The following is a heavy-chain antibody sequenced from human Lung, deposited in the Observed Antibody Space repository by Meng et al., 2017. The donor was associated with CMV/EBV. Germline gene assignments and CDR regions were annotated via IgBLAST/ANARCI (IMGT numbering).Heavy chain of an antibody. CDR2: INHSGST. V-gene: IGHV4-34*01. CDR3: ARGYIVVVPAAMLRSGLYGMDV. Sequence: SETLSLTXAVYGGSFSGYYWSWIRQPPGKGLERIGEINHSGSTNYNPSLKSRVAISVDTSKNQFSLKLSSVTAADTAVYYCARGYIVVVPAAMLRSGLYGMDVWGQGTTVTVSS. D-gene: IGHD2-2*01. J-gene: IGHJ6*02. CDR1: GGSFSGYY.